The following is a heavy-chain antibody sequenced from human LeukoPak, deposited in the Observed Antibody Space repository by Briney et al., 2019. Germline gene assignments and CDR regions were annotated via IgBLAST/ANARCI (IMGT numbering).Heavy chain of an antibody. J-gene: IGHJ3*02. CDR3: ARDHTAMPNRRAFDI. V-gene: IGHV3-11*05. CDR2: ISSSSSYT. CDR1: GFTFSSYE. D-gene: IGHD5-18*01. Sequence: GGSLRLSCAASGFTFSSYEMSWVRQAPGKGLEWVSYISSSSSYTNYADSVKGRFTISRDNAKNSLYLQMNSLRAEDTAVYYCARDHTAMPNRRAFDIWGQGTMVTVSS.